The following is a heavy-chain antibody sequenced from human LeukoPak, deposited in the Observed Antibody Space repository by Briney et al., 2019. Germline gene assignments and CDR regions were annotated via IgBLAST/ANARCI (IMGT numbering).Heavy chain of an antibody. CDR3: ARDKGSAGLYYYYGIDV. V-gene: IGHV1-46*01. D-gene: IGHD2-15*01. Sequence: GASVKVSCKATSRISWVRQAPGQGLEWMGIINPSGGSTSYAQKFQGRVTMTRDTSTSTVYMELSSLRSEDTAVYYCARDKGSAGLYYYYGIDVWGQGTTVTVSS. CDR2: INPSGGST. CDR1: TSR. J-gene: IGHJ6*02.